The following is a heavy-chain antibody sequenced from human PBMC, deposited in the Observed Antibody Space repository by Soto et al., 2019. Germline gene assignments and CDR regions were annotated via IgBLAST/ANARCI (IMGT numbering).Heavy chain of an antibody. V-gene: IGHV1-2*02. CDR2: INPTSGGT. Sequence: ASVNVSCKSSGYTFPGNYMHWGRQAPGQGLEWMALINPTSGGTNYAQKFQGRVTMTWDTSISTAYMELSRLRSDDTAIYYCARGYCSSSGCSHYFDYWGQGTLVTVSS. CDR1: GYTFPGNY. CDR3: ARGYCSSSGCSHYFDY. J-gene: IGHJ4*02. D-gene: IGHD2-2*01.